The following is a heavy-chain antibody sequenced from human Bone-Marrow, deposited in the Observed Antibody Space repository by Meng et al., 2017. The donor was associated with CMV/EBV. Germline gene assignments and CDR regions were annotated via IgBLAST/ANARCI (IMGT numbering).Heavy chain of an antibody. V-gene: IGHV1-18*01. CDR2: ISVYNGNT. D-gene: IGHD3-3*01. CDR3: ARARITIFGVVNGAFDI. J-gene: IGHJ3*02. Sequence: ASVKISCKASGYTFTSYGISWVRQAPGQGLEWMGCISVYNGNTNYVQKLQGRVTMTTDTSTSTAYMELSSLRSEDTAVYYCARARITIFGVVNGAFDIWGQGTMVTVSS. CDR1: GYTFTSYG.